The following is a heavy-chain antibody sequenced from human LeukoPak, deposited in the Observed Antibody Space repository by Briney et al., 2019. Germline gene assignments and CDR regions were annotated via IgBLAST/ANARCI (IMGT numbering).Heavy chain of an antibody. D-gene: IGHD3-3*01. Sequence: GESLKISCKGSGYSFTTYWIGWVRPMPGKGLEWMGLIYPGDSDTKYSPSFQGQVTISADKSISTAYLQWSSLKASDTAMYYCARQYDFWSGPYYYGMDVWGQGTTVTVSS. CDR1: GYSFTTYW. J-gene: IGHJ6*02. CDR2: IYPGDSDT. V-gene: IGHV5-51*01. CDR3: ARQYDFWSGPYYYGMDV.